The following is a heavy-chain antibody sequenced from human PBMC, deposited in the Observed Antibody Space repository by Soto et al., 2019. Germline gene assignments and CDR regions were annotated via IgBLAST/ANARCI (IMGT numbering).Heavy chain of an antibody. J-gene: IGHJ4*02. Sequence: QVQLVQSGAEVKKPGASVKVSCKASGYTFTSYAISWVRQAPGQGLEWMGWINAYNGNTNSAQKLQGRVTMTTDTSTNTAYMELRSLRADDTAVYYCARDTAMALPDAWGQGTLVTVSS. CDR2: INAYNGNT. CDR3: ARDTAMALPDA. D-gene: IGHD5-18*01. V-gene: IGHV1-18*01. CDR1: GYTFTSYA.